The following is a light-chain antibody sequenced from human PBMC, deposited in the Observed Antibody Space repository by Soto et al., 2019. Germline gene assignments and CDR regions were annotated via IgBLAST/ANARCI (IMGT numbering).Light chain of an antibody. J-gene: IGLJ2*01. CDR1: SSDIGSCNF. CDR3: SSCTTGDTLV. CDR2: AVS. Sequence: QSVLTQPASVSGSPGQSITLSCTGSSSDIGSCNFVSWYQHFPGKAPKLIIYAVSSRPSGVSYRFSGSKSGNTAFLTISGLQAEDESHYYCSSCTTGDTLVFGGGTKLTVL. V-gene: IGLV2-14*01.